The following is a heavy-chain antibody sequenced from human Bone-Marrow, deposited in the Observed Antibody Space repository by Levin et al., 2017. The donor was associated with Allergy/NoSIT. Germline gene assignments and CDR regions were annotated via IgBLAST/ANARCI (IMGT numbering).Heavy chain of an antibody. D-gene: IGHD2-2*01. V-gene: IGHV1-18*01. Sequence: ASVKVSCKASGYTFTSYGISWVRQAPGQGLEWMGWISAYNGNTNYAQKLQGRVTMTTDTSTSTAYMELRSLRSDDTAVYYCARGPEDIVVVPAAIVYYDYGMDVWGQGTTVTVSS. J-gene: IGHJ6*02. CDR1: GYTFTSYG. CDR3: ARGPEDIVVVPAAIVYYDYGMDV. CDR2: ISAYNGNT.